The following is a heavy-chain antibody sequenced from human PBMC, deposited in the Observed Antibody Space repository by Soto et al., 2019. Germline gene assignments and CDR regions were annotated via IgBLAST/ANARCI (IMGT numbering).Heavy chain of an antibody. Sequence: GGSLRLSCAASGFTFSSYAMSWVRQAPGKGLEWVSAISGSGGSTYYADSVKGRFTISRDNSKNTLYLQMNSLRAEDTAVYYCAKDLVPLARGKRAPYFDYWGQGNLVTVSS. J-gene: IGHJ4*02. CDR3: AKDLVPLARGKRAPYFDY. D-gene: IGHD2-21*01. CDR1: GFTFSSYA. V-gene: IGHV3-23*01. CDR2: ISGSGGST.